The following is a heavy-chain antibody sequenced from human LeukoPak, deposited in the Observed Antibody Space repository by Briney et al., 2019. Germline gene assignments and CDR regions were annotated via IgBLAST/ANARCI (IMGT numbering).Heavy chain of an antibody. J-gene: IGHJ3*02. Sequence: PGGSLRLSCAASGFTFSNYGMHWVRQTPGKGLEWVSSISSSSSYIYYADSMKGRFSISRDNAKSSLYLQMNSLRAEDTAVYYCARDGPFGVMWPFDIWGQGTMVTVSS. V-gene: IGHV3-21*01. CDR1: GFTFSNYG. CDR3: ARDGPFGVMWPFDI. D-gene: IGHD3-3*01. CDR2: ISSSSSYI.